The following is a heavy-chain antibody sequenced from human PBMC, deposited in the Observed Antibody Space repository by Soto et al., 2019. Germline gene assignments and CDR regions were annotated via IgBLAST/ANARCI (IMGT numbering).Heavy chain of an antibody. CDR1: GGSISSSNW. CDR2: IYHSGST. Sequence: SETLSLTCAVSGGSISSSNWWSWVRQPPGKGLEWIGEIYHSGSTNYNPSLKSRVTISVDKSKNQFSLKLSSVTAADTAVYYCARFGYYYDSSGYFDYWGQGTLVTVSS. J-gene: IGHJ4*02. CDR3: ARFGYYYDSSGYFDY. D-gene: IGHD3-22*01. V-gene: IGHV4-4*02.